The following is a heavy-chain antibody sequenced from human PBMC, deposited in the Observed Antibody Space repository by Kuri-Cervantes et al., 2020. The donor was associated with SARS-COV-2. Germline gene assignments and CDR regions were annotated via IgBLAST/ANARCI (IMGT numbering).Heavy chain of an antibody. V-gene: IGHV1-69*05. CDR3: ARGGVWSSSSAEYFQH. D-gene: IGHD6-6*01. J-gene: IGHJ1*01. CDR1: GGTFSSYA. Sequence: SVKVSCKASGGTFSSYAIRWVRQAPGQGLEWMGGIIPIFGTANYAQKFQGRVTITTDESTSTAYMELSSLRSEDTAVYYCARGGVWSSSSAEYFQHWGQGTLVTAS. CDR2: IIPIFGTA.